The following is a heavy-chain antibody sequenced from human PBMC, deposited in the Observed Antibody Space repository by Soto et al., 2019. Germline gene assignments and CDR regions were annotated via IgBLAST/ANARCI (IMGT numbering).Heavy chain of an antibody. D-gene: IGHD3-3*01. V-gene: IGHV4-39*01. Sequence: SVPLSLTCTVSDGSISGSSYYWGMISQPPGKGLEWIGSIYYSGSTYYNPSLKSRVTISVDTSKNQFSLKLSSVTAADTAVYYCARGNLWSGYPYYFDYWGHGTLVTVSS. J-gene: IGHJ4*01. CDR2: IYYSGST. CDR3: ARGNLWSGYPYYFDY. CDR1: DGSISGSSYY.